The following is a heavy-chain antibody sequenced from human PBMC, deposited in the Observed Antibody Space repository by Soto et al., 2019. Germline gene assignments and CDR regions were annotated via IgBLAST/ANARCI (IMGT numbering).Heavy chain of an antibody. CDR1: GYSISSGYY. V-gene: IGHV4-38-2*01. CDR2: IYHSGST. J-gene: IGHJ5*02. D-gene: IGHD1-7*01. CDR3: ARGDGGWNSPNWFDP. Sequence: PSETLSLTCAVSGYSISSGYYWGWIRQPPGKGLEWIGSIYHSGSTYYNPSLKSRVTISVDTSKNQFSLKLSSVTAADTAVYYCARGDGGWNSPNWFDPWGQGTLVTVSS.